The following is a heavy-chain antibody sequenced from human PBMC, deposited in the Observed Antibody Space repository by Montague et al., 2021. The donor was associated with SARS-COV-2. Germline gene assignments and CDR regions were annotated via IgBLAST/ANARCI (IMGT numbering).Heavy chain of an antibody. V-gene: IGHV4-34*01. CDR1: GGSFSGYY. CDR2: IDHSGST. D-gene: IGHD3-10*01. CDR3: ARVRYYGSGTSLDMDV. J-gene: IGHJ6*02. Sequence: SETLSLTCAVYGGSFSGYYWSWIRQPPGKGLEWIGEIDHSGSTNYKPSLKSRVTISVDTSKNQFSLKLSSVTAADTAVYYCARVRYYGSGTSLDMDVWGQGTTVTVSS.